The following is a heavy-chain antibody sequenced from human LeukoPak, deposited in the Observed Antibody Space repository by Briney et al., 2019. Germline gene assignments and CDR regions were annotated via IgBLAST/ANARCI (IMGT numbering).Heavy chain of an antibody. CDR3: ARQTGSGLFTLP. CDR2: IYYTGNT. D-gene: IGHD3/OR15-3a*01. V-gene: IGHV4-39*01. CDR1: GISISSSNSY. Sequence: SETLSLTCTVSGISISSSNSYWGWIRQPPGKGLEWIGSIYYTGNTYYNASLKSRVTISIDTSKNQISLRLTSVTAADTAMYYCARQTGSGLFTLPGGQGTLVTVSS. J-gene: IGHJ4*02.